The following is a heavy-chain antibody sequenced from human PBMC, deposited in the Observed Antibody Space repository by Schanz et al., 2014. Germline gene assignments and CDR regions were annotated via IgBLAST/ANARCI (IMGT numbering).Heavy chain of an antibody. CDR2: INHSGGT. CDR3: ARSFRAISPYYGLDV. Sequence: QVQLQQWGSGLLKASETLSLTCAVYGGSSSDCYWSWIRQPPGKGLEWIGEINHSGGTNYNPSLKSRVTMSEDPSKNQFALKVSFVTAADTAVYYCARSFRAISPYYGLDVWGQGTTVIVSS. CDR1: GGSSSDCY. J-gene: IGHJ6*02. D-gene: IGHD3-10*01. V-gene: IGHV4-34*01.